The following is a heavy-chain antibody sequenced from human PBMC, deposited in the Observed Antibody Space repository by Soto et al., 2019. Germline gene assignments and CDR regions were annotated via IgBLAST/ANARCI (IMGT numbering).Heavy chain of an antibody. D-gene: IGHD3-3*01. J-gene: IGHJ4*02. CDR3: AKDPASDFWSGYPDY. CDR1: GFTVSNNY. V-gene: IGHV3-53*01. Sequence: GGSLRLSCAVSGFTVSNNYMGWVRQAPGKGLEGVSVIYSGGYTAYGDSVKGRFTISRDNSKNTLYLQMNSLRADDTAVYYCAKDPASDFWSGYPDYWGQGTLVTVSS. CDR2: IYSGGYT.